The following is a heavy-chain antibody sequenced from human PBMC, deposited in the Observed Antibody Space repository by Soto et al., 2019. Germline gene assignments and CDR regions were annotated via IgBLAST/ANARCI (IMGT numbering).Heavy chain of an antibody. V-gene: IGHV2-5*01. CDR1: GFSLSTSGAG. CDR3: AHRYGGNYYRCYFDS. J-gene: IGHJ4*02. CDR2: ISWKDEK. D-gene: IGHD1-26*01. Sequence: QITLKQSGPTLVKPTQTLTVTCTFSGFSLSTSGAGVGWIRQSPGKAPEWLALISWKDEKRYNPGLKSRLTITKDTSKNQLVLTMTDLDPVDTATYFCAHRYGGNYYRCYFDSCGQGTLVTVSS.